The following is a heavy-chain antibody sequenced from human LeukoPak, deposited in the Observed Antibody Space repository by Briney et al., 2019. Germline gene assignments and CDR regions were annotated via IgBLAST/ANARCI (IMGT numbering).Heavy chain of an antibody. Sequence: PGGSLRLSCAASGFTFSSYAMHWVRQAPGKGLEWVAVISYDGSNKYYADSVKGRFTISRDNSKNTLYLQMNSLRAEDTAVYYCAKFGGYSGYDSGYYYYYYMDVWGKGTTVTVSS. CDR1: GFTFSSYA. CDR2: ISYDGSNK. V-gene: IGHV3-30*07. CDR3: AKFGGYSGYDSGYYYYYYMDV. D-gene: IGHD5-12*01. J-gene: IGHJ6*03.